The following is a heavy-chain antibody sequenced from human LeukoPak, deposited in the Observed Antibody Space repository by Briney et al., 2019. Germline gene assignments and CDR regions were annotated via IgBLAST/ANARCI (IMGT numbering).Heavy chain of an antibody. D-gene: IGHD3-16*02. J-gene: IGHJ4*02. Sequence: GGSLRLSCAASGFTFSSYSMNWVRQAPGKGLEWVSSISSSSSYIYYADSVKGRFTISRDNAKNSLYLQMNSLRAEDTAVYYCARDNDYVWGSYRVDYWGQGTLVTVSS. CDR3: ARDNDYVWGSYRVDY. CDR1: GFTFSSYS. V-gene: IGHV3-21*01. CDR2: ISSSSSYI.